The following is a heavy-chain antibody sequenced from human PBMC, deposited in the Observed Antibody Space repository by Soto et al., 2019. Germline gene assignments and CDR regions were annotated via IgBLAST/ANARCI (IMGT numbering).Heavy chain of an antibody. V-gene: IGHV4-61*08. CDR2: IYYSGST. J-gene: IGHJ4*02. CDR1: GGSVTSGGHY. D-gene: IGHD2-2*02. CDR3: AREYTYGSNFFDC. Sequence: SETLSLTCTVSGGSVTSGGHYWSWIRQPPGKGLEWIGDIYYSGSTNYNPSLKSRVTISLDTSKNQFSLKMSSVTAADTAVYYCAREYTYGSNFFDCWGQGALVTVSS.